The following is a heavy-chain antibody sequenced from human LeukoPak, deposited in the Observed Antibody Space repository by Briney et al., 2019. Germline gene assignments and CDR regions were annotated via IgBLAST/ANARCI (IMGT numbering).Heavy chain of an antibody. J-gene: IGHJ3*02. CDR3: ARGRVHSWSDAFDI. V-gene: IGHV1-2*02. D-gene: IGHD1-1*01. CDR1: GYNFTSYF. CDR2: INSDSGGT. Sequence: ASVKVSCRTSGYNFTSYFIHWVRQAPGQGLEWMGWINSDSGGTKYAQKFQGSVIMTRVTSISTAYMELSRLKSDDTAVYYCARGRVHSWSDAFDIWGQGTTVTVSS.